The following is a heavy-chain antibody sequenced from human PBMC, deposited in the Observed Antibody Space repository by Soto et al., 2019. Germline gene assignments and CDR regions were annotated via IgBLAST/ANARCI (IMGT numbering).Heavy chain of an antibody. CDR2: ISSSSSYI. CDR1: GFTLSSYS. Sequence: PGGSLRLSCAASGFTLSSYSMNWVRQAPGKGLEWVSSISSSSSYIYYADSVKGRFTISRDNAKNSLYLQMNSLRAEDTAVYYCARVGTAIGFDPWGQGTLVTVSS. CDR3: ARVGTAIGFDP. V-gene: IGHV3-21*01. J-gene: IGHJ5*02. D-gene: IGHD5-18*01.